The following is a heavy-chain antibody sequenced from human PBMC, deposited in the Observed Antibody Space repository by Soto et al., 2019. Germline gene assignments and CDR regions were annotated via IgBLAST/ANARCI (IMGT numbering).Heavy chain of an antibody. V-gene: IGHV1-2*04. Sequence: ASVTGACKTSGYTFPGDYSHLGRQAPGQGLEWMGWINPNSGGTNYAQKSQGWVTMTRDTSITTAYMELNRLTSDDTAVYYCAREEGTGYPGKYAFDVWGQGTMVTVSS. J-gene: IGHJ3*01. CDR1: GYTFPGDY. CDR3: AREEGTGYPGKYAFDV. CDR2: INPNSGGT. D-gene: IGHD5-12*01.